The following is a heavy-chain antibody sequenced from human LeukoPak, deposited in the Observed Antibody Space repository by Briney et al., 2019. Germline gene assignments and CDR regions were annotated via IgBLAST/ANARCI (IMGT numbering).Heavy chain of an antibody. D-gene: IGHD4-17*01. CDR1: GFTFSSYG. CDR2: IWYDGSNK. CDR3: AKTPTVTQYYFDY. J-gene: IGHJ4*02. V-gene: IGHV3-33*06. Sequence: GRSLRLSCAASGFTFSSYGMHWVRQAPGKGLEWVAVIWYDGSNKYYADSVKGRFTISRDNSKNTLYLQMNSLRAEDTAVYYCAKTPTVTQYYFDYWGQGTLVTVSS.